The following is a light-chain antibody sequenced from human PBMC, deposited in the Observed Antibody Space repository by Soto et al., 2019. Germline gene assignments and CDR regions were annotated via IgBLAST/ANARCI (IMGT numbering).Light chain of an antibody. CDR3: QQYNNWPKT. V-gene: IGKV3-15*01. J-gene: IGKJ1*01. Sequence: EIVMTQSPATLSVSPGERATLSCRASQSVSSNLAWYQQKPGQVPRLLIYGASTRATRIPARFSGSGSGTAFTLTVTSVQSEDFAVYDCQQYNNWPKTFRQGTKVEIK. CDR2: GAS. CDR1: QSVSSN.